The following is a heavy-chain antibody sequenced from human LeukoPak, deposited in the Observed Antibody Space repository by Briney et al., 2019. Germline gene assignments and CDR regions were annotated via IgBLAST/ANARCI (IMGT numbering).Heavy chain of an antibody. Sequence: SETLSLTCTVSGDSISGYYWIWIRQPPGKGLEWIAYIHYTGRANYSPSFKSRATISVDTSKNQFSLRLSSVTTADTGVYYCARHKALHKGDAFDIWGQGTMVTVSS. V-gene: IGHV4-59*08. J-gene: IGHJ3*02. CDR1: GDSISGYY. CDR3: ARHKALHKGDAFDI. CDR2: IHYTGRA.